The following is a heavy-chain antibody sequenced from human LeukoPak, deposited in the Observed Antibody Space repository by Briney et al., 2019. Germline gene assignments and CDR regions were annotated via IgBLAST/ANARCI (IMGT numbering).Heavy chain of an antibody. CDR3: ARGRTQMAAVLGH. Sequence: GASVPVSCKASGYNVIAFDIHWVRQDTGQGLEWMGWMNPHSGKTAYAQKFQGRVTMTRDISINTAYMELSGLRSEDTAVYYCARGRTQMAAVLGHWGQGSLVTVSS. J-gene: IGHJ5*02. V-gene: IGHV1-8*01. CDR2: MNPHSGKT. D-gene: IGHD5-24*01. CDR1: GYNVIAFD.